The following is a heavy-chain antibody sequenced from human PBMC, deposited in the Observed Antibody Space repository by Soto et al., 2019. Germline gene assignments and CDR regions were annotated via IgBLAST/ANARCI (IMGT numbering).Heavy chain of an antibody. J-gene: IGHJ6*02. V-gene: IGHV3-33*01. CDR3: ARDEGLGVNYYYYGMDV. D-gene: IGHD3-10*01. Sequence: QVQLVESGGGVVQPGRSLRLSCAASGFTFSSYGMHWVRQAPGKGLEWVAVIWYDGSNKYYADSVKGRFTISRDNSKNTLYLQMNSLRAVDTAVYYCARDEGLGVNYYYYGMDVWGQGTTVTVSS. CDR2: IWYDGSNK. CDR1: GFTFSSYG.